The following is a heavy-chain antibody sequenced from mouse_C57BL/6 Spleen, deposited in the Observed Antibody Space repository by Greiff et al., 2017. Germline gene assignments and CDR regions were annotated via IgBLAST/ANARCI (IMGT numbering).Heavy chain of an antibody. CDR1: GYAFTNYL. J-gene: IGHJ3*01. D-gene: IGHD1-1*01. CDR2: INPGSGGT. Sequence: VQLQQSGAELVRPGTSVKVSCKASGYAFTNYLIEWVKQRPGQGLEWIGVINPGSGGTNYNEKFKGKATLTADKSSSTAYMQLSSLTSEDSAVYFCARDYYGSSPLAWFAYWGQGTLVTVTA. V-gene: IGHV1-54*01. CDR3: ARDYYGSSPLAWFAY.